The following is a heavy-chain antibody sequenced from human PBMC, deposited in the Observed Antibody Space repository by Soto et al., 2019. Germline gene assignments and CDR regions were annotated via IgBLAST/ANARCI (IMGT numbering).Heavy chain of an antibody. CDR2: IIPIFGTA. CDR1: GDTFSSYV. V-gene: IGHV1-69*12. CDR3: ARVLGAGRDGYHSGRWYFDL. Sequence: QVQLVQSGAEVKKPGSSVKVSCKASGDTFSSYVISWVRQAPGQGLGWMGGIIPIFGTANYAQKFQGRVTITADESTSTAYMELSSLRSEDTAVYYCARVLGAGRDGYHSGRWYFDLWGRGTLVTVSS. J-gene: IGHJ2*01. D-gene: IGHD3-16*01.